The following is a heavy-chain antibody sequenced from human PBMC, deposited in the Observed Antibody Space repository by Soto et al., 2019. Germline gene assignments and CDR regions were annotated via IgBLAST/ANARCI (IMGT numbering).Heavy chain of an antibody. CDR3: ARDDDFEANGLDY. D-gene: IGHD2-21*02. J-gene: IGHJ4*02. V-gene: IGHV3-33*01. Sequence: GGSLRLSCAASGFTFSTYGMHWVRQAPGKGLEWVAVILNDGSNQYYVDSVKGRFTISRDNSRNTLYLQMNSLRAEDTAVYYCARDDDFEANGLDYWGQGTLVTVSS. CDR2: ILNDGSNQ. CDR1: GFTFSTYG.